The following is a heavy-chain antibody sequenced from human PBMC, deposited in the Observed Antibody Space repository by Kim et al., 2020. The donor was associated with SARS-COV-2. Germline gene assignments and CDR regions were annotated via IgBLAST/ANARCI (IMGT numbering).Heavy chain of an antibody. CDR2: ISGSGGST. D-gene: IGHD3-22*01. Sequence: GGSLRLSCAASGFTFSSYAMSWVRQAPGKGLEWVSAISGSGGSTYYADSVKGRSTISRDNSKNTLKLPMNSLRAEHTAVYYCAKGKTSGFYQVPDYWGQRSLVSVSS. V-gene: IGHV3-23*01. J-gene: IGHJ4*02. CDR3: AKGKTSGFYQVPDY. CDR1: GFTFSSYA.